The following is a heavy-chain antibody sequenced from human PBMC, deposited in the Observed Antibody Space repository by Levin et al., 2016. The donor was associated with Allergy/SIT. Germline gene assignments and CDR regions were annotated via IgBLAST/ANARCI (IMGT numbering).Heavy chain of an antibody. CDR3: ARVSSSWGSWFDP. J-gene: IGHJ5*02. CDR1: GFTFSDYY. D-gene: IGHD6-13*01. Sequence: GESLKISCAASGFTFSDYYMSWIRQAPGKGLEWVSYISSSSSYTNYADSVKGRFTISRDNAKNSLYLQMNSLRAEDTAVYYCARVSSSWGSWFDPWGQGTLVTVSS. V-gene: IGHV3-11*06. CDR2: ISSSSSYT.